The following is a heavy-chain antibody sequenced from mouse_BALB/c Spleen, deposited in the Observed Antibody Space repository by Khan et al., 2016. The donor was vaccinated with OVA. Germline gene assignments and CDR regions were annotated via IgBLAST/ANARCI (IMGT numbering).Heavy chain of an antibody. CDR1: GYSITSDYA. J-gene: IGHJ3*01. CDR3: ARWFTY. Sequence: EVKLLESGPGLVKPSQSLSLTCTVTGYSITSDYAWNWIRQFPGNKLEWMGSISYSGSTSYIPSLKSRISITRDTSKNQFFLQLNSVTTEDTAIYYCARWFTYWGQGTLVTVSA. CDR2: ISYSGST. V-gene: IGHV3-2*02.